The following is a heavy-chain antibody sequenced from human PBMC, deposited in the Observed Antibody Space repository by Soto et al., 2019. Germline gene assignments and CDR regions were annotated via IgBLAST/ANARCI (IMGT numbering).Heavy chain of an antibody. CDR1: GYTFSDYY. CDR3: AREPATAKPEGVDF. J-gene: IGHJ4*02. V-gene: IGHV1-2*02. Sequence: ASGKVSCKASGYTFSDYYIHWVRQAPGQGLEWMGWINPNSGGTKYAPKFQGGVTMTRDTSITTAYMELSRLRSGDTAVYYCAREPATAKPEGVDFWGQGTLVTVYS. D-gene: IGHD1-1*01. CDR2: INPNSGGT.